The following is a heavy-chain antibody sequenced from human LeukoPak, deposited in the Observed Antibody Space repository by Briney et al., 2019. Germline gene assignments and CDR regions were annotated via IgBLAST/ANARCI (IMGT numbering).Heavy chain of an antibody. V-gene: IGHV1-46*01. CDR2: SNPSGGST. CDR1: GYTFTGYY. Sequence: ASVKVSCKASGYTFTGYYIHWVRQAPGQGLEWMGISNPSGGSTSYAQKFQGRVTMTTNTSISTAYMELSRLRSEDTAVYYCARLGMYDYVWGSYRYTVSRNYYYYMDVWGKGTTVTISS. CDR3: ARLGMYDYVWGSYRYTVSRNYYYYMDV. D-gene: IGHD3-16*02. J-gene: IGHJ6*03.